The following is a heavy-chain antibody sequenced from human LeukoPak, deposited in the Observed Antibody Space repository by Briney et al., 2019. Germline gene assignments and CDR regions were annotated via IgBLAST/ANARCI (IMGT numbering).Heavy chain of an antibody. CDR3: VRLWLRWGIDY. CDR1: GASTNTDSYF. J-gene: IGHJ4*02. V-gene: IGHV4-39*01. D-gene: IGHD5-12*01. Sequence: PAETLSLTCDVSGASTNTDSYFWGWIRQPPGKGLEWVGSGYYAGSGSHYNPSLKSRVTISVDTSRNQYSLKLHSVTTADTAVYYCVRLWLRWGIDYWGQGSLVTVSS. CDR2: GYYAGSGS.